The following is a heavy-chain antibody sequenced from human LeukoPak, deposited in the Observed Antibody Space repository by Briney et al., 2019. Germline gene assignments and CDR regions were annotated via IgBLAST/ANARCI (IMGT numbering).Heavy chain of an antibody. Sequence: GGSLRLSCAASGFTFNSYAMSWVRQAPEKGLEWVATISGSGGGTYYADSVKGRFTISRDDSKNTLYLQMNSLRAEDTAVYYCARDSPGYLAYDSWGQGTLVTVSS. V-gene: IGHV3-23*01. D-gene: IGHD1-1*01. J-gene: IGHJ4*02. CDR2: ISGSGGGT. CDR1: GFTFNSYA. CDR3: ARDSPGYLAYDS.